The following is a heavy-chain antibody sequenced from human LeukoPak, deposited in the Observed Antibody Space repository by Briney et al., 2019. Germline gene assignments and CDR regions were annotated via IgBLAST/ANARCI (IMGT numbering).Heavy chain of an antibody. V-gene: IGHV1-2*02. CDR2: INPDSGGT. Sequence: ASVKVSCKASGYTFTGYYMHWVRQAPGQGLEWMGWINPDSGGTNYAQSFQGRVTMTRDTSISTAYMKLSRLRSDDTAVYYCARVFGRQLPDYWGQGTLVTVSS. D-gene: IGHD1-26*01. CDR1: GYTFTGYY. CDR3: ARVFGRQLPDY. J-gene: IGHJ4*02.